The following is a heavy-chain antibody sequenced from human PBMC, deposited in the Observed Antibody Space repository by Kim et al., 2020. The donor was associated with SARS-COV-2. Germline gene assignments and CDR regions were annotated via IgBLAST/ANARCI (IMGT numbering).Heavy chain of an antibody. D-gene: IGHD3-22*01. CDR3: AKGWYYYDSSGPLDY. CDR1: GFTFSSYA. V-gene: IGHV3-23*01. Sequence: GGSLRLSCAASGFTFSSYAMSWVRQAPGKGLEWVSAISGSGGSTYYADSVKGRFTISRDNSKNTLYLQMNSLRAEDTAVYYCAKGWYYYDSSGPLDYWGQGTLVTVSS. CDR2: ISGSGGST. J-gene: IGHJ4*02.